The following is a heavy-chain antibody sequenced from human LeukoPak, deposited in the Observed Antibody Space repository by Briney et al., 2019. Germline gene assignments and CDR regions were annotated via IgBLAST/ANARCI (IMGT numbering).Heavy chain of an antibody. CDR2: ISSSSSYI. V-gene: IGHV3-21*01. CDR1: GFTFSSYS. J-gene: IGHJ4*02. CDR3: ARGIRSNDGGTYYPYHFDY. Sequence: PGGSLRLSCAASGFTFSSYSMNWVRQAPGKGLEWVSSISSSSSYIYYADSVKGRFTISRDNAKNSLYLQMNSLRAEDTAVYYCARGIRSNDGGTYYPYHFDYWGQGTLVTVSS. D-gene: IGHD3-22*01.